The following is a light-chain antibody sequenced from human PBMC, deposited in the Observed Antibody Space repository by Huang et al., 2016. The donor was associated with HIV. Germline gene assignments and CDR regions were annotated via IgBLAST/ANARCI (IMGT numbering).Light chain of an antibody. CDR2: GAS. J-gene: IGKJ2*01. V-gene: IGKV3-15*01. Sequence: EIIMTQSPATLSLSPGEGASLSCRANQSVATNLAWYLQRPGQSPRILIFGASTRASGRPGRFSGSGSGTQFTLTVSGLQSEDFAVYYCQQYHNWPYTFGQGTKLEI. CDR1: QSVATN. CDR3: QQYHNWPYT.